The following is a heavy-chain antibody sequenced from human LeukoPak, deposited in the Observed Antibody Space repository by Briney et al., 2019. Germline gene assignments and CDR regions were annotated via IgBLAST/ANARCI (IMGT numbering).Heavy chain of an antibody. CDR2: ISGSGGST. J-gene: IGHJ4*02. D-gene: IGHD3-3*01. CDR1: GFTFSSYA. V-gene: IGHV3-23*01. Sequence: GGSLRLSCAASGFTFSSYAMSWVRQAPGKGLEWVSAISGSGGSTYYADSVKGRFTISRDNSKNTLYLQMNSLRAEDTAVYYCAKVLRFLEWSPYYFDYWGQGTLVAVSS. CDR3: AKVLRFLEWSPYYFDY.